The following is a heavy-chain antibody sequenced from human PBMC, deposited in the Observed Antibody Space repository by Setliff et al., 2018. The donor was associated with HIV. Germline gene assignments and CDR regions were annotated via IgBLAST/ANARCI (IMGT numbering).Heavy chain of an antibody. CDR3: ARDTNYGDNIWAFDM. CDR2: IHHGGTT. Sequence: LSLTCAVSGDSISSSNWWNWVRQPPGKGLEWIGEIHHGGTTSYNPSLKSRLSILLDKSNNQLSLKVTSVTAADTAVYYCARDTNYGDNIWAFDMWGQGTKVTVSS. D-gene: IGHD4-17*01. CDR1: GDSISSSNW. J-gene: IGHJ3*02. V-gene: IGHV4-4*02.